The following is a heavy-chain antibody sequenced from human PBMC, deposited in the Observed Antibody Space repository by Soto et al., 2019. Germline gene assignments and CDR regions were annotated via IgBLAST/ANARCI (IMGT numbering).Heavy chain of an antibody. CDR1: GDSVSSNSAA. V-gene: IGHV6-1*01. Sequence: KQSQTLSLTCAISGDSVSSNSAAWNWIRQSPSRGLEWLGRTYYRSKWYNDYAVSVKSRITINPDTSKNQFSLQLNSVTPEDTAVYYCARDQPLNVDTAMALYYYYGMDVWGQGTTVTVSS. J-gene: IGHJ6*02. D-gene: IGHD5-18*01. CDR3: ARDQPLNVDTAMALYYYYGMDV. CDR2: TYYRSKWYN.